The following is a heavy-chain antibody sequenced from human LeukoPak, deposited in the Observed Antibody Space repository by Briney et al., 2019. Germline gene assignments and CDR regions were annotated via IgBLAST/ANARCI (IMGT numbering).Heavy chain of an antibody. V-gene: IGHV4-59*01. CDR2: IYYTRST. J-gene: IGHJ4*02. D-gene: IGHD3-9*01. Sequence: SETLSLTCSVSGGSIRNYFWSWIRQPAGKGLEWIGYIYYTRSTHYNPSLKSRVTISVDTSKNQFSLKLSSVTAADTAVYYCARVRYSDVLTGYYGDGYFDYWGQGTLVTVSS. CDR3: ARVRYSDVLTGYYGDGYFDY. CDR1: GGSIRNYF.